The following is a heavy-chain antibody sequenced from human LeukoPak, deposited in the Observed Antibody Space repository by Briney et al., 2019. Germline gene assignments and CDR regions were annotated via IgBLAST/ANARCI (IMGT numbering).Heavy chain of an antibody. CDR2: IYYSGST. J-gene: IGHJ4*02. D-gene: IGHD6-19*01. Sequence: PSETLPLTCTVSGGSVSSGSYYWSWIRQPPGKGLEWIGYIYYSGSTNYNPSLKSRATISVDTSKNQFSLKLSSVTAADTAVYYCARDSPGGSSGWYCLDYWGQGTLVTVSS. V-gene: IGHV4-61*01. CDR1: GGSVSSGSYY. CDR3: ARDSPGGSSGWYCLDY.